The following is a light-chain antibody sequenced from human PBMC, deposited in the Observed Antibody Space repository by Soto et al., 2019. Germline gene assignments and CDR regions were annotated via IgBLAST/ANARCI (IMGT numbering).Light chain of an antibody. CDR1: QGISSY. CDR2: AAS. J-gene: IGKJ3*01. CDR3: QQYYSYPRVT. Sequence: AIRMTQSPSSFSASTGDRATITCRASQGISSYLAWYQQKPGKAPKLLIYAASTLQSGVPSRFSGSGSGTDFTLTISCLQSEDFATYYCQQYYSYPRVTFGPGTKVDIK. V-gene: IGKV1-8*01.